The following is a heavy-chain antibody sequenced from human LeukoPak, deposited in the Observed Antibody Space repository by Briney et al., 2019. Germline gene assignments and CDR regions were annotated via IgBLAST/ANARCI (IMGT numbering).Heavy chain of an antibody. D-gene: IGHD4-17*01. J-gene: IGHJ4*02. CDR3: AGRTTVTTIDY. CDR2: INYSGST. CDR1: GGSISSKY. V-gene: IGHV4-59*01. Sequence: SETLSLTCTVSGGSISSKYWSWIRQPPGKGLEWIGYINYSGSTNYNPSLKSRVTISVDTSKNQFSLKLSSVTAADTAVYYCAGRTTVTTIDYWGQGTLVTVSS.